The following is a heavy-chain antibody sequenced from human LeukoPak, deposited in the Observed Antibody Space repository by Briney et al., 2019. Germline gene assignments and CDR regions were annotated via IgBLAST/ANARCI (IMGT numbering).Heavy chain of an antibody. V-gene: IGHV3-7*01. J-gene: IGHJ4*02. CDR2: IKQDGSEK. CDR3: ARGEKPINDY. Sequence: GGSLRLSCAASGFTFGSYWMSWVRQAPGKGLEWVANIKQDGSEKYYVDSVKGRFTISRDNAKNSLYLQMNSLRAEDTAVYYCARGEKPINDYWGQGTLVTVSS. CDR1: GFTFGSYW.